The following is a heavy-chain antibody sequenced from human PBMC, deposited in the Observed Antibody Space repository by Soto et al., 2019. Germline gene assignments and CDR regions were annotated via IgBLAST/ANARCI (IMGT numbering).Heavy chain of an antibody. J-gene: IGHJ6*02. CDR3: ARVEAVAGLYNYHGLDV. CDR2: IVPIFGTT. D-gene: IGHD6-19*01. Sequence: QVQLVQSGAEVKKPGSSVKVSCKVSGGTFSNYAIDWVRLAPGHGLEWMGGIVPIFGTTYYTQKFQGRATIIADDSTTTATLDISSLRSEDTPIYYCARVEAVAGLYNYHGLDVWGQGTAVPVSS. V-gene: IGHV1-69*12. CDR1: GGTFSNYA.